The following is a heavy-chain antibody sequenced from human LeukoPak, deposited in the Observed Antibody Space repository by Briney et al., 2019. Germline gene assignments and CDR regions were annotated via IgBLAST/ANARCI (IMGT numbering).Heavy chain of an antibody. CDR3: AREYRQRVDY. J-gene: IGHJ4*02. Sequence: PSETLSLTCTVSGGSISSYYWSWIRQPPGKGLEWIGYIYYSGSTNYNPSLKSRVTISVDTSKNQFSLKLSSVTAADTAVYYCAREYRQRVDYWGQGTLVTVSS. CDR2: IYYSGST. D-gene: IGHD5-12*01. CDR1: GGSISSYY. V-gene: IGHV4-59*01.